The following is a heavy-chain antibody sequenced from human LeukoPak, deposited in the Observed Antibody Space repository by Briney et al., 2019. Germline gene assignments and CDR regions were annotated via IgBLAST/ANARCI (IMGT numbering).Heavy chain of an antibody. V-gene: IGHV1-69*04. CDR1: GGTFSSYA. CDR2: IIPILGIA. CDR3: ARGHSSGRDYYFDT. J-gene: IGHJ4*02. Sequence: GASVKVSCKASGGTFSSYAISWVRQAPGQGLEWMGRIIPILGIANYAQKFQGRVTITADKSTSTAYMELSSLRSEDTAVYYCARGHSSGRDYYFDTWGQGTLVTVSS. D-gene: IGHD6-19*01.